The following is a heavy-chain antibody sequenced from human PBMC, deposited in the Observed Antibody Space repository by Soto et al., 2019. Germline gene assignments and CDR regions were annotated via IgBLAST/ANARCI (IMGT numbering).Heavy chain of an antibody. CDR1: GFTFSSYA. Sequence: SLRLSCAASGFTFSSYAMHWVGQAPGKGLEWVAVISYDGSNKYYADSVKGRFTISRDNSKNTLYLQMNSLRAEDTAVYYCARRPFVLRFLEWLSWLDPWGPG. D-gene: IGHD3-3*01. V-gene: IGHV3-30-3*01. J-gene: IGHJ5*02. CDR2: ISYDGSNK. CDR3: ARRPFVLRFLEWLSWLDP.